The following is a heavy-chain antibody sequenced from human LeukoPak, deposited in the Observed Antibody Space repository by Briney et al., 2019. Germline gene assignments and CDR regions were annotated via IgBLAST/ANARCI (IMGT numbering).Heavy chain of an antibody. J-gene: IGHJ4*02. CDR3: ARDREGYCSSTSCPGGY. CDR2: ISAYDGNT. V-gene: IGHV1-18*01. D-gene: IGHD2-2*01. CDR1: GYSFSSYG. Sequence: ASVKVSCKASGYSFSSYGISWVRQAPGQGLEWMGWISAYDGNTNYAQKLQSRVTMTTDKSTGTAYMELRSLRSDDTAVYYCARDREGYCSSTSCPGGYWGQGTLVTVSS.